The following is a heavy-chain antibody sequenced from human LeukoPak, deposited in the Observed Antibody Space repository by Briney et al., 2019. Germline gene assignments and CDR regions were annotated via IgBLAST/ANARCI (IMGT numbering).Heavy chain of an antibody. CDR3: AKPPEGSKRNYYYGMDV. V-gene: IGHV3-23*01. CDR1: GFTFSEYW. CDR2: ISGSGGST. D-gene: IGHD1-1*01. J-gene: IGHJ6*02. Sequence: GGSLRLSCAASGFTFSEYWMSWVRQAPGKGLEWVSAISGSGGSTYYADSVKGRFTISRDNSKNTLYLQMNSLRAEDTAVYYCAKPPEGSKRNYYYGMDVWGQGTTVTVSS.